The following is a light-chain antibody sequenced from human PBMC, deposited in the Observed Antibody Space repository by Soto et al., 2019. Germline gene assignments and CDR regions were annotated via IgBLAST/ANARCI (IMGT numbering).Light chain of an antibody. V-gene: IGKV3-11*01. CDR3: QPRYNWPQS. Sequence: EVVLTKSPATLSLSPGEPATLSCRASQRIGSYLAWYQQRPGQAPRLLIYDAFNRATGIPARFRGSGSGTDFTLTISSLEPEDFAVYSWQPRYNWPQSFGQGTKVEIK. CDR2: DAF. J-gene: IGKJ1*01. CDR1: QRIGSY.